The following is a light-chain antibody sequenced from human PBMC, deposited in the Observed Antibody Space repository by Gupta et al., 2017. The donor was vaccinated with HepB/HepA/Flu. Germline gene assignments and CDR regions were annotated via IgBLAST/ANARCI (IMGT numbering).Light chain of an antibody. CDR2: LGS. V-gene: IGKV2-28*01. CDR1: QSLLHSNGYNF. CDR3: MQTLQSPWT. Sequence: DIGMAPSPPSLPVTPGKPASISCKSSQSLLHSNGYNFVDWYLQKAGQPPHLLIYLGSNRASGVSDRFSGSGSGTDFTLKISRVEAEDVGVYYCMQTLQSPWTFGQGTKVEIK. J-gene: IGKJ1*01.